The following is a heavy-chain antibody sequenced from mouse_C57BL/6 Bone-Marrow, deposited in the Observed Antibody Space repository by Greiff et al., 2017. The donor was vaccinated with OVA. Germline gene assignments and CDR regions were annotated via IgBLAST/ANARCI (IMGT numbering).Heavy chain of an antibody. CDR2: INYDGSST. V-gene: IGHV5-16*01. CDR1: GFTFSDYY. CDR3: ARDGPYFDY. J-gene: IGHJ2*01. Sequence: EVKVVESEGGLVQPGSSMKLSCTASGFTFSDYYMAWVRQVPEKGLEWVANINYDGSSTYYLDSLKSRFIISRDNAKNILYLQMSSLKSEDTATYYCARDGPYFDYWGQGTTLTVSS.